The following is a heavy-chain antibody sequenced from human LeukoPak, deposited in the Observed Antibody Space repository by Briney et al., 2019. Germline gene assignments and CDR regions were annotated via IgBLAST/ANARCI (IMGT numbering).Heavy chain of an antibody. J-gene: IGHJ3*02. CDR3: AKDNTIFGVVSHAFDI. Sequence: GGSLRLSRAASGFTFSSYAMSWVRQAPGKGLEWVSAISGSGGSTYYADSVKGRFTISRDNSKNTLYLQMNSLRAEDTAVYYCAKDNTIFGVVSHAFDIWGQGTMVTVSS. D-gene: IGHD3-3*01. CDR1: GFTFSSYA. V-gene: IGHV3-23*01. CDR2: ISGSGGST.